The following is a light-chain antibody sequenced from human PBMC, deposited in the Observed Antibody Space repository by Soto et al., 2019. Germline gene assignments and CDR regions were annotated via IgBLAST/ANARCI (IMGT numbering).Light chain of an antibody. Sequence: AIRMTPSPSSLSASTGARVPRTCRASPGISSYLAWYHQKPVKAPKLLIYAASTLQSGVPPTFSGSGSATDFTLTISCLQSEDFATYYCQQYYSYPPITFGQGTRLEI. V-gene: IGKV1-8*01. CDR2: AAS. CDR1: PGISSY. J-gene: IGKJ5*01. CDR3: QQYYSYPPIT.